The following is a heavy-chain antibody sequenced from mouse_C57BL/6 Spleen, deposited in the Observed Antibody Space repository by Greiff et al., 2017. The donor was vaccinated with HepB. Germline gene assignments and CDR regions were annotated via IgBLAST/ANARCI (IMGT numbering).Heavy chain of an antibody. CDR1: GYTFTSYW. J-gene: IGHJ4*01. CDR3: AREGKEDYYAMDY. CDR2: IDPSDSYT. V-gene: IGHV1-50*01. Sequence: VQLQQPGAELVKPGASVKLSCKASGYTFTSYWMQWVKQRPGQGLEWIGEIDPSDSYTNYNQKFKGKATLTVDTSSSTAYMQLSSLTSEDSAVYYCAREGKEDYYAMDYWGQGTSVTVSS.